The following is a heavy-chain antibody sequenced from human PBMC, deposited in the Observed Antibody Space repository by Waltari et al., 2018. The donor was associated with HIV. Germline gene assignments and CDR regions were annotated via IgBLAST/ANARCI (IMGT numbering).Heavy chain of an antibody. Sequence: VHLVQSGAALRTPGGQVRVSCTDSGYPFRKRGILWVHEGPARGLAWVGVAPGQGLEWRVWSGTYKVQQNYSPKVQDRIALTTDTPPSTAYLELGNLRSNDTALDYCARGENNEHDTTGSDHWGQGTLLTVSS. CDR1: GYPFRKRG. V-gene: IGHV1-18*01. CDR2: SGTYKVQQ. J-gene: IGHJ4*02. D-gene: IGHD3-10*01. CDR3: ARGENNEHDTTGSDH.